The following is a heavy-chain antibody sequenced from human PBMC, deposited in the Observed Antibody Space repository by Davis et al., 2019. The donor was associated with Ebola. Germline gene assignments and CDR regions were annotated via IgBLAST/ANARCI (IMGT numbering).Heavy chain of an antibody. Sequence: SETLSLTCTVSGGSISSSSYYWGWIRQPPGKGLEWIGSIYYSGITYYNPSLKSRVTISVDTSKNQFSLKLSSVTAADTAVYYCARGGSGWYINWFDPWGQGTLVTVSS. CDR2: IYYSGIT. D-gene: IGHD6-19*01. J-gene: IGHJ5*02. CDR1: GGSISSSSYY. CDR3: ARGGSGWYINWFDP. V-gene: IGHV4-39*07.